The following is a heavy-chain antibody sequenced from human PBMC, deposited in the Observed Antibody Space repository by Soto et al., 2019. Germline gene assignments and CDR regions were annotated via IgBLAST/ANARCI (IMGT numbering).Heavy chain of an antibody. CDR3: ATNLELGTYYFDY. V-gene: IGHV1-2*04. CDR2: INPNSGGT. CDR1: GYTFTGYY. J-gene: IGHJ4*02. D-gene: IGHD7-27*01. Sequence: ASVKVSCKASGYTFTGYYMHWVRQAPGQGLEWMGWINPNSGGTNYAQKFQGWVTMTRDTSISTAYMELSRLRSDDTAAYYCATNLELGTYYFDYWGQGTLVTVSS.